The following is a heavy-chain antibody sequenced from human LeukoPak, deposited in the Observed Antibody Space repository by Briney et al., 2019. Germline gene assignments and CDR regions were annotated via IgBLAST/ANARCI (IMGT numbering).Heavy chain of an antibody. CDR3: MRGSYGDFY. J-gene: IGHJ4*02. CDR2: ISYDESQK. CDR1: GLTFSSSA. V-gene: IGHV3-30-3*01. Sequence: GGSLRLSCAASGLTFSSSAMHWVRQAPGKGLEWVAVISYDESQKYYTDSVKGRFTIFRDNSRNTLFLQMNTLRVEDTSVYYCMRGSYGDFYWGLGTLVTVSS. D-gene: IGHD3-16*01.